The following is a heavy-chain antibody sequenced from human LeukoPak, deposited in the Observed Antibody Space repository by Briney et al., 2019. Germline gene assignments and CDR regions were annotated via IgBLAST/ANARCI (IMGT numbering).Heavy chain of an antibody. D-gene: IGHD1-26*01. CDR2: ISYDGRNQ. J-gene: IGHJ3*02. V-gene: IGHV3-30*18. CDR1: GFIFSSYG. CDR3: AKEGDDAFDI. Sequence: GGSLRLSCEASGFIFSSYGFHWVRQAPGKGLEWVTLISYDGRNQYYGQSVKGRFTISRDNSKNTLYLQMNSLRAEDTAVYYCAKEGDDAFDIWGQGTMVTVSS.